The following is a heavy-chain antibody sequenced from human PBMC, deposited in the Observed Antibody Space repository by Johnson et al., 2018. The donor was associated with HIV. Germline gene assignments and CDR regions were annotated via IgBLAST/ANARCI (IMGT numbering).Heavy chain of an antibody. J-gene: IGHJ3*02. V-gene: IGHV3-53*01. CDR2: IYSGGST. CDR1: GVTVSSNY. Sequence: VQLVESGGGLIQPGGSLRLPCAASGVTVSSNYMSWVRQAPGKGLVGGSVIYSGGSTHYADSVKGRFTISEDNAKTTRYLQMDSLRAEDTAVYYCANEVYAFDIWGQGTMVTVSS. CDR3: ANEVYAFDI. D-gene: IGHD2-8*01.